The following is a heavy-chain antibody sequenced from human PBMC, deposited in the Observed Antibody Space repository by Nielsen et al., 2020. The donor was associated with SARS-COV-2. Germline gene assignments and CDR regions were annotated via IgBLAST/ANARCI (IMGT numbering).Heavy chain of an antibody. CDR2: ISWNSGSI. D-gene: IGHD3-10*01. CDR3: AKAGGSGSYDRRDAFDI. Sequence: GGSLRLSCAASGFTFDDYAMHWVRHAPGKGLEWVSGISWNSGSIGYADSVKGRFTISRDNAKNSLYLQMNSLRAEDTALYYCAKAGGSGSYDRRDAFDIWGQGTMVTVSS. CDR1: GFTFDDYA. V-gene: IGHV3-9*01. J-gene: IGHJ3*02.